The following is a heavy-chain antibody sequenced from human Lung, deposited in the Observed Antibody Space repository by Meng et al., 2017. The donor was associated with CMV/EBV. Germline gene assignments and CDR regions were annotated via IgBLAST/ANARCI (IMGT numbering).Heavy chain of an antibody. CDR3: ARRGPSYCGVDCLAWFDP. CDR2: IRVYNGDT. J-gene: IGHJ5*02. D-gene: IGHD2-21*01. Sequence: TFTSYGSNWLRQAPGQGLEWMGWIRVYNGDTKYAQKFQGRVTMTTDTSTSTAYMELRSLRSDDTAVYYCARRGPSYCGVDCLAWFDPWGQGTLVTVSS. CDR1: TFTSYG. V-gene: IGHV1-18*01.